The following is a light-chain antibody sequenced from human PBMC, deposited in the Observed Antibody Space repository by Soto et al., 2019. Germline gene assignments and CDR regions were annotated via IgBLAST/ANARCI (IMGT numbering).Light chain of an antibody. Sequence: DIQMTQSPSSVSASIGDRVTITCRASQSISSWLAWYQQKPGKAPKLLIYAASNLQSGVPSRFSGSGSGTDFALPISGLQPEDFATNYCQQAGSFPLTFGGGTKVEIK. J-gene: IGKJ4*01. V-gene: IGKV1D-12*01. CDR2: AAS. CDR3: QQAGSFPLT. CDR1: QSISSW.